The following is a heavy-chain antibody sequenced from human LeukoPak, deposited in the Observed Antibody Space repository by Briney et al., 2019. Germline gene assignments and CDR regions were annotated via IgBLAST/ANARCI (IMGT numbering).Heavy chain of an antibody. CDR2: IYTSGST. CDR1: GGSISSYY. V-gene: IGHV4-4*07. CDR3: ARDQGRFGEYIFDY. J-gene: IGHJ4*02. D-gene: IGHD3-10*01. Sequence: SETLSLTCTVSGGSISSYYWSWIRQPAGKGLEWIGRIYTSGSTNYNPSLKSRVTMSVDTSKNQFSLKLSSVTAPDTAVYYCARDQGRFGEYIFDYWGQGTLVTVSS.